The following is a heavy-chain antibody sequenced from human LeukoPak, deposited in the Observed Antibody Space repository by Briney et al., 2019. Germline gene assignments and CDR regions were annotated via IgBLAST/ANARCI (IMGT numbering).Heavy chain of an antibody. CDR3: TTAQQWLVLGDAFDI. V-gene: IGHV3-15*01. CDR1: GFTFSNAW. J-gene: IGHJ3*02. D-gene: IGHD6-19*01. Sequence: GGSLRLSCAASGFTFSNAWMSWVRQASGKGLEWVGRIKSKTDGGTTDYAAPVKGRFTISRDDSKNTLYLQMNSLKTEDTAVYYCTTAQQWLVLGDAFDIWGQGTMVTVSS. CDR2: IKSKTDGGTT.